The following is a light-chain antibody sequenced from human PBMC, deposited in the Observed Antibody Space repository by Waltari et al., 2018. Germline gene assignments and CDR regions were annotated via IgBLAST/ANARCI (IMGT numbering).Light chain of an antibody. Sequence: DVVMTQSPLSLSVTLGQPASITCRSSQSLVHSDGNPHLQWFQQRPGQSPRPLIYKVSSRESGVPDIFSGSWSGTDFTLKISRVEAEDVGVYYCMQGTYWPYTFGQGTKLDIK. CDR3: MQGTYWPYT. J-gene: IGKJ2*01. CDR1: QSLVHSDGNPH. CDR2: KVS. V-gene: IGKV2-30*02.